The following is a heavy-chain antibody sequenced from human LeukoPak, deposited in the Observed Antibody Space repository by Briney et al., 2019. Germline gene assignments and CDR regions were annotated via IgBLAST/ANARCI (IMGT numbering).Heavy chain of an antibody. J-gene: IGHJ3*02. V-gene: IGHV1-46*01. CDR2: INPSGGST. CDR1: GYTFTSYY. CDR3: AGGAAGTTAFDI. D-gene: IGHD6-13*01. Sequence: ASVKVSCKASGYTFTSYYMHWVRQAPGQGLEWMGIINPSGGSTSYAQKFQGRVTMTRDMSTSTVYMELSSLRSEDTAVYYCAGGAAGTTAFDIWGQGTTVTVAS.